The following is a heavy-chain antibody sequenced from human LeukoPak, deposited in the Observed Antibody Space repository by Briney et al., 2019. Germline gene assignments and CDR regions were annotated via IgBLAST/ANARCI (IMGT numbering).Heavy chain of an antibody. J-gene: IGHJ4*02. D-gene: IGHD3-3*01. CDR1: GGSFSGYY. V-gene: IGHV4-34*01. CDR3: ARLRITIFGVVIPFDY. Sequence: SETLSLTCAVYGGSFSGYYWSWIRQPPGKGLEWIGEINHSGSTNYNPSLKSRVTISVDTSKNQFSLKLSSVTAADTAVYYCARLRITIFGVVIPFDYWGQGTLVTVSS. CDR2: INHSGST.